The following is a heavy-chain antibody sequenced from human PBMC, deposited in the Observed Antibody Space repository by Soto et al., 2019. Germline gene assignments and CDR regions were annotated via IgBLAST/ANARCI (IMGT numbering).Heavy chain of an antibody. Sequence: SETLSLTCAVSGGSISSSNWWSCVRQPPGKGLEWIGEIYHSGSTNYNPSLKSRVTISVDKSKNQFSLKLSSVTAADTAVYYCARDGGSWDYYGMDVWGQGTTVTVSS. V-gene: IGHV4-4*02. CDR2: IYHSGST. D-gene: IGHD6-13*01. CDR3: ARDGGSWDYYGMDV. J-gene: IGHJ6*02. CDR1: GGSISSSNW.